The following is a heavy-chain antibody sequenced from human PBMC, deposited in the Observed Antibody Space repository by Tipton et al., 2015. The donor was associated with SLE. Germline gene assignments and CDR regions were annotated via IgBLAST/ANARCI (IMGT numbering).Heavy chain of an antibody. J-gene: IGHJ4*02. CDR3: ARTYGSGNAFDI. CDR2: IYYSGST. Sequence: TLSLTCTVSGGSISSYYWTWIRQPPGKGLEWIGYIYYSGSTNYNPSLKRRVTISVDTSKNQFPLRLSSVTAADTAVYYCARTYGSGNAFDIWGQGTLVTVSS. D-gene: IGHD3-10*01. V-gene: IGHV4-59*01. CDR1: GGSISSYY.